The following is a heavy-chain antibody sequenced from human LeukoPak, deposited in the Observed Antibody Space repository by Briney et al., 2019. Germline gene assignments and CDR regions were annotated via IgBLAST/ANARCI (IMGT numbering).Heavy chain of an antibody. CDR3: ARDHGQWLVPNWFDP. J-gene: IGHJ5*02. D-gene: IGHD6-19*01. Sequence: ASVKVPCKASGYTFTSYAMNWVRQAPGQGLEWMGWINTNTGNPTSAQGFTGRFVFSLDTSVSTAYLQISSLKAEDTAVYYCARDHGQWLVPNWFDPWGQGTLVTVSS. CDR1: GYTFTSYA. V-gene: IGHV7-4-1*02. CDR2: INTNTGNP.